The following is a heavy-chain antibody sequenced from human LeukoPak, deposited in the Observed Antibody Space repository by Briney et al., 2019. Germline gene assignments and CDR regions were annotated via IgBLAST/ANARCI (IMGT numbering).Heavy chain of an antibody. Sequence: GGSLRLSCAASGFTFSNYSMSWVRQAPGKGLEWVSTISGTGGTAYYADSVKGRFTISRDNSKNTLFLQFNSLRADDTAVYYCAKGRGTTVTAAANYWGQGTLVTVSS. CDR1: GFTFSNYS. V-gene: IGHV3-23*01. J-gene: IGHJ4*02. CDR3: AKGRGTTVTAAANY. CDR2: ISGTGGTA. D-gene: IGHD4-17*01.